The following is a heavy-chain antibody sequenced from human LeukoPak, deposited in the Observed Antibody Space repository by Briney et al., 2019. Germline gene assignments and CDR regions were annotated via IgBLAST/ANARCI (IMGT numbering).Heavy chain of an antibody. CDR3: ARDYGFWSGYPY. CDR2: INPSGGST. CDR1: GYTFSSYY. J-gene: IGHJ4*02. Sequence: PGASVKVSFKGSGYTFSSYYNPRVRQAPGQGVGGGGIINPSGGSTSYAQKFQGRVTMTRDTSTRTVYMEVSSLRSEDTAVYYCARDYGFWSGYPYWGQGTLVTVSS. D-gene: IGHD3-3*01. V-gene: IGHV1-46*01.